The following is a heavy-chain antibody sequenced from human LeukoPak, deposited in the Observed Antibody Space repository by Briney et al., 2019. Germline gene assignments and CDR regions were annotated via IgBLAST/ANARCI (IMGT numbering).Heavy chain of an antibody. Sequence: PGGSLRLSCAASGFTFSSYAMSWVRQAPGKGLEWVSAISGSGGSTYYADSVKGRFTISRDNSKSTLYLQMNSLRAEDTAVYYCAKTRGLRGTYYFDYWGQGTLVTVSS. CDR3: AKTRGLRGTYYFDY. V-gene: IGHV3-23*01. J-gene: IGHJ4*02. CDR2: ISGSGGST. CDR1: GFTFSSYA. D-gene: IGHD3-16*01.